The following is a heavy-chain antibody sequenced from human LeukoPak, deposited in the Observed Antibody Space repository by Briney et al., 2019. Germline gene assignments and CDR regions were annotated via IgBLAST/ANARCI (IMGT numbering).Heavy chain of an antibody. CDR3: AREVFYDSSRYDY. J-gene: IGHJ4*02. V-gene: IGHV4-30-4*08. Sequence: PSETLSLTCTVSGGSISSGDYYWSWIRQPPGKGLEWIGYIYYSGSTYYNPSLKSRVTISVDTSKNQFSLKLSSVTAADTAVYYCAREVFYDSSRYDYWGQGTLVTVSS. CDR1: GGSISSGDYY. CDR2: IYYSGST. D-gene: IGHD3-22*01.